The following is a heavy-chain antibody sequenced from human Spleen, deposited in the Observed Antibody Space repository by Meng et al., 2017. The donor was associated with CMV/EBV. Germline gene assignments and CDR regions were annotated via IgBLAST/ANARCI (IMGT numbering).Heavy chain of an antibody. CDR3: AKGAKNWNVGPFDI. CDR1: GFIFSDYD. J-gene: IGHJ3*02. CDR2: IRYPGNNK. D-gene: IGHD1-1*01. Sequence: GESLKISCAASGFIFSDYDMHWVRQAPGKGLEWVAFIRYPGNNKYYADSVKGRFTVSRDKSKNTLYLQMDILRAEDTARYYCAKGAKNWNVGPFDIWGQGTVVTVSS. V-gene: IGHV3-30*02.